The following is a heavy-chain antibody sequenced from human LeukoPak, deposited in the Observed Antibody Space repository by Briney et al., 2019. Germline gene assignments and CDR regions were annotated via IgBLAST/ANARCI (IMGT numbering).Heavy chain of an antibody. D-gene: IGHD6-19*01. CDR2: INAGTGNT. V-gene: IGHV1-3*01. Sequence: ASVKVSCKTSGYTFTNYAMHWVRQAPGQRLEWMGWINAGTGNTKSSQKFQGRVTMARDTSISTAYMELSRLRSDDTAVYYCAREGIAVAGTGDFDYWGQGTLVTVSS. J-gene: IGHJ4*02. CDR1: GYTFTNYA. CDR3: AREGIAVAGTGDFDY.